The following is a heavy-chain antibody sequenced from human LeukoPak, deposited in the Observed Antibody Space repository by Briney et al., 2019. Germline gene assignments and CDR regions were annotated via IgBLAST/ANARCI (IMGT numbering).Heavy chain of an antibody. CDR3: ARERNDYGNAPLDY. CDR1: GFTFSSYS. Sequence: PGGSLILSCAASGFTFSSYSMNWVRQAPGKGLEWASYISSSSSTIYYADSVKGRFAISRDNAKNSLYLQMNSLRAEDTAVYYCARERNDYGNAPLDYWGQGTLVTVSS. J-gene: IGHJ4*02. V-gene: IGHV3-48*01. CDR2: ISSSSSTI. D-gene: IGHD4-17*01.